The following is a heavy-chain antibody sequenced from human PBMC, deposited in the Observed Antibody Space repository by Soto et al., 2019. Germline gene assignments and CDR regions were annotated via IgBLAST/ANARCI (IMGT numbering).Heavy chain of an antibody. CDR2: ISTYDDKT. V-gene: IGHV1-18*01. J-gene: IGHJ5*01. CDR1: GYSFRTHG. CDR3: ARDLGYCKSGGCFRNWFDP. Sequence: QVQLVQSGAEVKTPGASVKVSCRASGYSFRTHGISWVRQAPGQGLEWMGWISTYDDKTNFPQKFQGRITMTTDTSTSTAYMGLRSLRSDAPAVYFCARDLGYCKSGGCFRNWFDPWGKEPWSPSPQ. D-gene: IGHD2-15*01.